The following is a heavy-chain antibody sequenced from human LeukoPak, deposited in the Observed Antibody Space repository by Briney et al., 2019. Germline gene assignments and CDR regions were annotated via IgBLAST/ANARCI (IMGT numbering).Heavy chain of an antibody. CDR1: GGSISSYY. CDR2: IYYSGST. D-gene: IGHD2/OR15-2a*01. CDR3: ARVKSLLHYVPYYFDY. Sequence: PSETLSLTCTVSGGSISSYYWSWVRQPPGKGLEWIGYIYYSGSTNYNPSLKSRVTISVDTSKNQFSLKLSSVTAADTAVYYCARVKSLLHYVPYYFDYWGQGTLVTVSS. V-gene: IGHV4-59*12. J-gene: IGHJ4*02.